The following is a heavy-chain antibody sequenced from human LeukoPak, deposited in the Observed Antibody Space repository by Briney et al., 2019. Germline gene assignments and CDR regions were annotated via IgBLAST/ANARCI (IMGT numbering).Heavy chain of an antibody. V-gene: IGHV3-7*01. Sequence: GGSLRLSCAASGFTFSSYSMSWVRQAPGKGLEWVANIKQDGSEKYYVGSVRGRFTISRDNAKNSLYLQMNSLRAEDTAVYFCARWGYSGSYFFDYWGQGTLVTVSS. CDR2: IKQDGSEK. CDR3: ARWGYSGSYFFDY. CDR1: GFTFSSYS. J-gene: IGHJ4*02. D-gene: IGHD1-26*01.